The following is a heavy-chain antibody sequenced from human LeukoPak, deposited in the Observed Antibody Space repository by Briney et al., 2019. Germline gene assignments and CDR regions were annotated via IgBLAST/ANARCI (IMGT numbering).Heavy chain of an antibody. CDR2: INSDGSST. V-gene: IGHV3-74*01. J-gene: IGHJ3*01. Sequence: GGSLRLSCAASGFTFSSYWMHWVRQAPGKGLVWVSRINSDGSSTSYADSVKGRFTISRDNAKNTVYLQMNSLRADDTAVYYCAMKAVPRPRLHDAFDFWGQGTVVSVSS. CDR3: AMKAVPRPRLHDAFDF. D-gene: IGHD5-24*01. CDR1: GFTFSSYW.